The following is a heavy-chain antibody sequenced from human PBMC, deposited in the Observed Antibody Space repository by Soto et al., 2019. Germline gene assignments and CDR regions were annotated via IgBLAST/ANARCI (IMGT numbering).Heavy chain of an antibody. D-gene: IGHD2-2*01. V-gene: IGHV3-23*01. CDR2: ISNSGAST. CDR1: GFTFSSYA. J-gene: IGHJ4*02. Sequence: GGSLRLSCAASGFTFSSYAMHWVRQAPGKGLEWVSAISNSGASTYYADSVKGRFTISRDNSKNTLYLQMTSLRAEDTAVYYCASLYQPRDYWGQGTLVTVSS. CDR3: ASLYQPRDY.